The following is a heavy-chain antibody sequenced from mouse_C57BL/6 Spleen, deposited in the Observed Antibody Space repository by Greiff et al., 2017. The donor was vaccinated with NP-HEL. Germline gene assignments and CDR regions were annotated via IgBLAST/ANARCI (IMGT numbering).Heavy chain of an antibody. CDR3: ARDQNGNPFAY. CDR2: SRNKANDYTT. V-gene: IGHV7-1*01. CDR1: GFTFSDFY. Sequence: EVKLMESGGGLVQSGRSLRLSCATSGFTFSDFYMEWVRQAPGKGLEWIAASRNKANDYTTEYSASVKGRFIVSRDTSQSILYLQMNALRAEDTAIYYCARDQNGNPFAYWGQGTLVTVSA. D-gene: IGHD2-1*01. J-gene: IGHJ3*01.